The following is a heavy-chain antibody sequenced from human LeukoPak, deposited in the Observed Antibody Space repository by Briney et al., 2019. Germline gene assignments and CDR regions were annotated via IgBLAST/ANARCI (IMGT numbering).Heavy chain of an antibody. Sequence: SETLSLTCTVSGGSISSSSYYWGWIRQPPGKGLEWIGSIYYSGSTYYNPSLKSRVTISVDTSKNQFSLKLSSVTAADTAVYYCAKDRLKSTPARYYFDYWGQGTLVTVSS. CDR1: GGSISSSSYY. J-gene: IGHJ4*02. CDR2: IYYSGST. V-gene: IGHV4-39*02. D-gene: IGHD2-2*01. CDR3: AKDRLKSTPARYYFDY.